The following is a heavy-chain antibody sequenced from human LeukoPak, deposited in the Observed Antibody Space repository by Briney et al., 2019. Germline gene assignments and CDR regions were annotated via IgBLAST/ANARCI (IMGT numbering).Heavy chain of an antibody. V-gene: IGHV3-7*03. CDR2: IKEDGSDK. CDR3: ARDLSWGRPTY. D-gene: IGHD3-16*01. J-gene: IGHJ4*02. CDR1: GFTFSNYW. Sequence: GGSLRLSCAASGFTFSNYWMSWVRQTPGKGLEWVANIKEDGSDKYYVDSLKGRFTISRDNAKNSLYLQMNSLRAEDTAVYYCARDLSWGRPTYWGQGTLVTVSS.